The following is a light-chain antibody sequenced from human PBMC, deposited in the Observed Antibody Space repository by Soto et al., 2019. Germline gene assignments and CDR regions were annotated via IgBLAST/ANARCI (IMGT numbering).Light chain of an antibody. Sequence: EIVLTPSGAPHSLSQVEIATLSCGASQSVSSHLAWYQQKPGQAPRLLIYDASNRATGIPARFSGSGSGTDFTLTISSLEPEEFAVYYCQQRSNWLWSFGQGITV. CDR1: QSVSSH. V-gene: IGKV3-11*01. J-gene: IGKJ1*01. CDR3: QQRSNWLWS. CDR2: DAS.